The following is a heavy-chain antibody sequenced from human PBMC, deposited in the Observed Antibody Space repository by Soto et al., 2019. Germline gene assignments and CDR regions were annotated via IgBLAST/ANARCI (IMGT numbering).Heavy chain of an antibody. D-gene: IGHD3-10*01. V-gene: IGHV3-23*01. Sequence: EVQLMESGGGLVQPGGSLRLSCAASGFTFNNYAMTWVRQAPGKGLEWVSAISGGGDTTSYADSVKGRFTVSRDGSKNTLYLQMSSRRAEDTALYYCAKRRGGSGSLTPRVDFWGQGTLVTVSS. J-gene: IGHJ4*02. CDR3: AKRRGGSGSLTPRVDF. CDR2: ISGGGDTT. CDR1: GFTFNNYA.